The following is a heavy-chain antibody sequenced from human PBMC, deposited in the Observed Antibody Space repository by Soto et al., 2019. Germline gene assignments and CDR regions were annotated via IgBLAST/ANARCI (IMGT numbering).Heavy chain of an antibody. V-gene: IGHV3-30*18. CDR1: GLTFSSYG. CDR3: AKDRGAARPGYHYGMDV. Sequence: GGSLRVPCAASGLTFSSYGMHWVRQAPGKGLEWVAVISYDGSNKYYADSVKGRFTSSRDNSKNTLQLQMTSLRAEDTAVYYCAKDRGAARPGYHYGMDVWGQGTTVTVS. J-gene: IGHJ6*02. CDR2: ISYDGSNK. D-gene: IGHD6-6*01.